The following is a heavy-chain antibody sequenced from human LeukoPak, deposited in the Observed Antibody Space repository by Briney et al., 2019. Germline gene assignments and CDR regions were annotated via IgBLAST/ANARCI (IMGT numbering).Heavy chain of an antibody. D-gene: IGHD2-2*01. Sequence: GGSLRLSCAASGFTVSSNYMSWVRQAPGKGLEWVSVIYGGGSTYYADSVKGRFTISRDNSKNTLYLQMNSLRAEDTAVYYCARDEGYRSGTICYTAIDYWGQGTLVTVSS. J-gene: IGHJ4*02. V-gene: IGHV3-66*01. CDR2: IYGGGST. CDR1: GFTVSSNY. CDR3: ARDEGYRSGTICYTAIDY.